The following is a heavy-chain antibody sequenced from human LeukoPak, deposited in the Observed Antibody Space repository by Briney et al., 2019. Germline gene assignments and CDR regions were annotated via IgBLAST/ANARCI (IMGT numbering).Heavy chain of an antibody. D-gene: IGHD3-10*01. CDR1: GVSISSVDYY. J-gene: IGHJ4*02. V-gene: IGHV4-30-4*01. CDR3: ARGPGVRGVRGLFDY. CDR2: IYYSGIT. Sequence: SQTLSLTCTVSGVSISSVDYYWRWIRQPPGRGLELIGYIYYSGITYYNPSLKSRVTISVDTSNSQFSLKLSSVTAADTAVYYCARGPGVRGVRGLFDYWGQGSLVTVAS.